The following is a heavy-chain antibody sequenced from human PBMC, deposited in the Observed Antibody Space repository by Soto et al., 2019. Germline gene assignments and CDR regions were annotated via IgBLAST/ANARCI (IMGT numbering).Heavy chain of an antibody. V-gene: IGHV3-64*01. CDR3: ARSPEGYCSGGSCYGLYFDY. J-gene: IGHJ4*02. Sequence: GGSLRLSCAASGFTFSSYAMHWVRQAPGKGLEYVSAISSNGGSTYYANSVKGRFTISRDNSKNTLYLQMGSLRAEDMAVYYCARSPEGYCSGGSCYGLYFDYWGQGTLVTVS. CDR1: GFTFSSYA. D-gene: IGHD2-15*01. CDR2: ISSNGGST.